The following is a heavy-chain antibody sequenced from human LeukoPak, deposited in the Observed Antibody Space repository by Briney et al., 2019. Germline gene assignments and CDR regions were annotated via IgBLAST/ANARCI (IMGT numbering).Heavy chain of an antibody. Sequence: PGGSLRLSCAASGFTFSSYAMSWVRQAPGKGLEWVSAISGSGGSTYYADSVKGRFTISRDNSKSTLYLQMNSLRAEDTAVYYCAKRPNRPQEGEIHFDYWGQGTLVTVSS. J-gene: IGHJ4*02. CDR2: ISGSGGST. CDR1: GFTFSSYA. CDR3: AKRPNRPQEGEIHFDY. V-gene: IGHV3-23*01. D-gene: IGHD3-16*01.